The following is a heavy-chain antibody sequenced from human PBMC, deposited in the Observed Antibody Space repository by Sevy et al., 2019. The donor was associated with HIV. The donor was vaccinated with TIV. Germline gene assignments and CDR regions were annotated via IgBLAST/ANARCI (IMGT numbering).Heavy chain of an antibody. V-gene: IGHV3-21*01. CDR3: TRDKTILEGRYGMDV. Sequence: GGSLRLSCAASGFIFNDYNMNWVRQAPGKGLEWVSFIFSSSSWIYYADSVKGRFTISRDNTKNSLYLKMNSLRAEDTAVYYCTRDKTILEGRYGMDVWGQGTTVTVSS. D-gene: IGHD3-3*01. CDR1: GFIFNDYN. J-gene: IGHJ6*02. CDR2: IFSSSSWI.